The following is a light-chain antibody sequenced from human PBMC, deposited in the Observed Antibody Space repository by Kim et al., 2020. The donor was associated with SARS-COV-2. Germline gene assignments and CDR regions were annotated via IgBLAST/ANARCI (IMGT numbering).Light chain of an antibody. Sequence: EIVLTQSPGTLALSPGERATLYCRASQSVSSNDLAWYQQKPGQAPRLLIYGASSRATGIPDRISGSGSGTDFTLTISRLEPEDFAVYYCQQYGSSPRTFGQGTKVDIK. CDR1: QSVSSND. CDR3: QQYGSSPRT. CDR2: GAS. V-gene: IGKV3-20*01. J-gene: IGKJ1*01.